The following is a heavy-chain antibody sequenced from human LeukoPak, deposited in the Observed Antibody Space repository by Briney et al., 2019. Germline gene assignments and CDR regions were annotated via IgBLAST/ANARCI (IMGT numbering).Heavy chain of an antibody. J-gene: IGHJ6*03. Sequence: PSETLSLTCTVPGYSISSGYYWGWIRQPPGKGLEWIGSIYHSGSTYYNPSLKSRVTISVDTSKNQFSLKLSSVTAADTAVYYCAREHGPLSSYYYYYYYMDVWGKGTTVTVSS. D-gene: IGHD2-2*01. V-gene: IGHV4-38-2*02. CDR2: IYHSGST. CDR1: GYSISSGYY. CDR3: AREHGPLSSYYYYYYYMDV.